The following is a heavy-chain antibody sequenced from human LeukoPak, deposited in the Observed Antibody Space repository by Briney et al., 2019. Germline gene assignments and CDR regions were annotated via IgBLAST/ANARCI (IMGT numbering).Heavy chain of an antibody. D-gene: IGHD2-21*02. Sequence: SETLSLTCAVYGGSFSGYYWSWIRQPPGKGLEWIGEINHSGSTNYNPSLKSRVTISVDTSKNQFSLKLSSVTAADTAVYYCARHSLNCGGDCYTFDYWGQGTLVTVSS. J-gene: IGHJ4*02. CDR1: GGSFSGYY. CDR2: INHSGST. V-gene: IGHV4-34*01. CDR3: ARHSLNCGGDCYTFDY.